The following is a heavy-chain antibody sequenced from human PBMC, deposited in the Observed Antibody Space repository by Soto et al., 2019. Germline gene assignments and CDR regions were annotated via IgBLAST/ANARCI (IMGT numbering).Heavy chain of an antibody. V-gene: IGHV1-2*02. CDR3: ARGYYGSGSPKF. D-gene: IGHD3-10*01. CDR2: INPKSGGT. Sequence: VASVKVSCKASGYIFTDNYLHWVRQAPGQGLEWMGWINPKSGGTDFAQKFQGRVTMTGDTAISTAYMELSRLRYDDTAVYYCARGYYGSGSPKFWGQGTMVTVSS. J-gene: IGHJ4*02. CDR1: GYIFTDNY.